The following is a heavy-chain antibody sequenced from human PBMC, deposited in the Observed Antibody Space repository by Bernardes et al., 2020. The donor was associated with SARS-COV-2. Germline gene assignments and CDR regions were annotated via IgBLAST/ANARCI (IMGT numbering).Heavy chain of an antibody. CDR2: TYYRSRWYN. D-gene: IGHD6-19*01. V-gene: IGHV6-1*01. J-gene: IGHJ4*02. CDR3: AREDIRSWAVPGPERLDY. Sequence: SQTLSLTCAISGDSVSSNSAAWNWIRQSPSRGLEWLGRTYYRSRWYNDYAVFVKSRISINPDTSKNQFSLQLNSVTPEDTAVYYCAREDIRSWAVPGPERLDYWGQGTLVTVSS. CDR1: GDSVSSNSAA.